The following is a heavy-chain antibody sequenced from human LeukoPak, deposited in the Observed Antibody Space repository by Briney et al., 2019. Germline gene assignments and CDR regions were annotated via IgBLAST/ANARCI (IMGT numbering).Heavy chain of an antibody. J-gene: IGHJ4*02. CDR2: SGSGGGT. CDR1: GFTFSSYA. V-gene: IGHV3-23*01. CDR3: AKDWSYRTYYFDY. Sequence: GGSLRLSCAASGFTFSSYAVSWVRQAPGKGLEWVSASGSGGGTYYADSVKGRFTISRDNSKNTLYLQMNSLRAEDTAVYYCAKDWSYRTYYFDYWGQGTLVTVSS. D-gene: IGHD3-10*01.